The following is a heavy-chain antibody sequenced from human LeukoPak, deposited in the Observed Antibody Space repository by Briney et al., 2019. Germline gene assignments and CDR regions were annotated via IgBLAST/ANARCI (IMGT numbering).Heavy chain of an antibody. CDR3: VRAKSGHYGYSDY. D-gene: IGHD5-18*01. V-gene: IGHV3-30*04. CDR1: GFTFSSYA. J-gene: IGHJ4*02. CDR2: ISYDENIK. Sequence: PGGSLRLSCAASGFTFSSYAMHWVRQAPGKGLEWVAAISYDENIKNYADSVKGRFTISRDNAKNTVYLQMISLRADDTAVYYCVRAKSGHYGYSDYWGQGTLVTVSS.